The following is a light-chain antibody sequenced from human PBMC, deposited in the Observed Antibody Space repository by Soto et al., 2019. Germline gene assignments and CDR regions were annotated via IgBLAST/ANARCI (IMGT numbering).Light chain of an antibody. J-gene: IGKJ5*01. CDR1: QSISSSF. V-gene: IGKV3-20*01. CDR3: LLYGGSLAP. Sequence: EIVLTQSPGILSLSPGERASLSEGVSQSISSSFLAWYQQKPGQAPRLLIYGASSRATGIPDRFSGTGSERDFALTSISLRSGDFAGYYGLLYGGSLAPCGEGTRLEIK. CDR2: GAS.